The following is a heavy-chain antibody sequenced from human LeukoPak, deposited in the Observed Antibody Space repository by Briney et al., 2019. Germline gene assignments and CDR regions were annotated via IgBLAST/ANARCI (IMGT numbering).Heavy chain of an antibody. CDR3: ARDLAYGDGRY. CDR1: GFTFSIHS. J-gene: IGHJ4*02. D-gene: IGHD4-17*01. Sequence: PGGSLRLSCAASGFTFSIHSMNWVRQAPRKGLEWVSSMTSSSSYIYYADSVKGRFTISRDDAKNSLYLQMDSLRAEDTAVYYCARDLAYGDGRYCGQGTLVTASS. V-gene: IGHV3-21*01. CDR2: MTSSSSYI.